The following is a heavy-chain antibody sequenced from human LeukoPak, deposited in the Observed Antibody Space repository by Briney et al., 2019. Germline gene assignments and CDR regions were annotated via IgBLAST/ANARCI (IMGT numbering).Heavy chain of an antibody. V-gene: IGHV4-34*01. J-gene: IGHJ3*01. CDR1: GGSFSGYY. D-gene: IGHD3-22*01. CDR3: ARLYYYDSRP. CDR2: INHSGST. Sequence: PSETLSLTCAVYGGSFSGYYWSWIRQPPGKGLEWIGEINHSGSTNYNPSLKSRVTISVDTSKNQFSLKLSPVTAADTAVYYCARLYYYDSRPWGQGTMVTVSS.